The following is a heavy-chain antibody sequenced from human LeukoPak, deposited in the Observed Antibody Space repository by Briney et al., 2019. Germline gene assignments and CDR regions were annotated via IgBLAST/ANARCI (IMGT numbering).Heavy chain of an antibody. V-gene: IGHV4-4*07. CDR1: GGSISSYY. CDR3: ARGGQDCSSTSCYRGPYYYYYMDV. CDR2: IYTSGST. D-gene: IGHD2-2*02. J-gene: IGHJ6*03. Sequence: SETLSLTCTVSGGSISSYYWSWIRQPAGKGLEWIGRIYTSGSTNYNPSLKSRVTMSVDTSKNQFSLKLSSVTAADTAVYYCARGGQDCSSTSCYRGPYYYYYMDVWGKGTTVTVSS.